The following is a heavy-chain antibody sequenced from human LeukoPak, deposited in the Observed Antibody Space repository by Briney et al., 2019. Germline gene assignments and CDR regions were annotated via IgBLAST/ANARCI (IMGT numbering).Heavy chain of an antibody. Sequence: GGSLRLSCAASGYTLDDYGISWVRQAPGKGLECVSGIYWRGDSTGYADSVKGRFTISRVNAKNSLYLQMNSLRAEDTTLYYCARVSRTLNYYYYYYMDVWGKGTTVTVSS. J-gene: IGHJ6*03. D-gene: IGHD2-2*01. CDR2: IYWRGDST. CDR3: ARVSRTLNYYYYYYMDV. V-gene: IGHV3-20*04. CDR1: GYTLDDYG.